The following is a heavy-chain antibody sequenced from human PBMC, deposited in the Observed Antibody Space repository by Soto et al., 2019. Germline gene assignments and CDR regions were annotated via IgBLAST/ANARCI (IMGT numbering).Heavy chain of an antibody. CDR1: GGSISSYY. CDR3: ARLRPSSCSGGSCYLTDGRYWYSDL. Sequence: SETLSLTCTVSGGSISSYYWSWIRQPPGKGLEWIGYIYYSGSTNYNPSLKSRVTISVDTSKNQFSLKLSSVTAADTAVYYCARLRPSSCSGGSCYLTDGRYWYSDLWGRGTLVTVSS. V-gene: IGHV4-59*08. CDR2: IYYSGST. J-gene: IGHJ2*01. D-gene: IGHD2-15*01.